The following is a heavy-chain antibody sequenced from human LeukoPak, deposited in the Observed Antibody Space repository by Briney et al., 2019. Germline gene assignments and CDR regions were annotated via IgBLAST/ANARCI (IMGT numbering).Heavy chain of an antibody. V-gene: IGHV3-33*01. CDR1: GFTFSSYG. D-gene: IGHD6-6*01. CDR2: IWYDGSNK. CDR3: ARQEYSSSSEPIDY. Sequence: PGGSLRLSCAASGFTFSSYGMHWVRQAPGKGLEWVAVIWYDGSNKYYADSVKGRFTISRDNSKNTLYLQMNSLRAEDTAVYCCARQEYSSSSEPIDYWGQGTLVTVSS. J-gene: IGHJ4*02.